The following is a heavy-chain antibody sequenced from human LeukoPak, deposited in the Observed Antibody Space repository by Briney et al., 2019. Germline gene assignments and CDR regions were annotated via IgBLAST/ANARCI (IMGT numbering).Heavy chain of an antibody. D-gene: IGHD4-17*01. Sequence: PGGSLRLSCAASGFTFSDFAMSWVRQAPGKGLECVSVISSSGGSTYSADSVKARFTISRDNSKNTLYLQMNSLTADDTAVYYCAKGHSDYGTGLDLWGQGTLVTVPS. CDR2: ISSSGGST. CDR1: GFTFSDFA. V-gene: IGHV3-23*01. J-gene: IGHJ4*02. CDR3: AKGHSDYGTGLDL.